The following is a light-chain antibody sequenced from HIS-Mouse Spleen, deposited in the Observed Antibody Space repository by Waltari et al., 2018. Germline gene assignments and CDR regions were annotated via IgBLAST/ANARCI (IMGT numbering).Light chain of an antibody. CDR2: EGS. CDR3: CSYAGSSTWV. CDR1: SSDVGSYNL. V-gene: IGLV2-23*01. Sequence: QSALTQPASVSGSPGQSITISCTGTSSDVGSYNLVSWYQQHPRKAPKLMIYEGSKPPSVFSNRFSDSKSGNTASLTISGLQAEDEADYYCCSYAGSSTWVFGGGTKLTVL. J-gene: IGLJ3*02.